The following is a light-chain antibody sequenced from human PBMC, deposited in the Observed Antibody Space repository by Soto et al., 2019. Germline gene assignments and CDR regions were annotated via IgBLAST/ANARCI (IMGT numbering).Light chain of an antibody. CDR3: SSYTRSSYYV. CDR2: EVS. V-gene: IGLV2-14*01. Sequence: QSVLTQPASVSGSPGQSITISCTGTSSDVGGYNYVSWYQQHPGKAPKLMIYEVSNRPSGVSNRFSGSKSGNTASLTISGLQAEDEADYYCSSYTRSSYYVFGNGTKFTV. J-gene: IGLJ1*01. CDR1: SSDVGGYNY.